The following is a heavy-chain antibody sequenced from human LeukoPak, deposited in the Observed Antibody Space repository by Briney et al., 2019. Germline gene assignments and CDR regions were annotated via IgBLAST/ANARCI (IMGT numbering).Heavy chain of an antibody. CDR3: ARGGAARPYYYYYYMDV. CDR1: GGSISSSSYY. D-gene: IGHD6-6*01. CDR2: INHSGST. V-gene: IGHV4-39*07. J-gene: IGHJ6*03. Sequence: ASETLSLTCTVSGGSISSSSYYWGWIRQPPGKGLEWIGEINHSGSTNYNPSLKSRVTISVDTSKNQFSLKLSSVTAADTAVYYCARGGAARPYYYYYYMDVWGKGTTVTVSS.